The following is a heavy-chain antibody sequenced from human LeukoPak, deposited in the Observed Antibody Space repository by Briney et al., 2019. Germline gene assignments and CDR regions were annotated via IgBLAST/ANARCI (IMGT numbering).Heavy chain of an antibody. CDR2: IYSSGST. Sequence: SETLSLTCNVSGGSISDYYWSWIRQPAGKGLEWIGRIYSSGSTNYNPSLRGRVTMSLDTSTNHFSLRLYSVTAADTAVYYCARSPVTTIYWYFGLWGRGTLVTVSS. V-gene: IGHV4-4*07. D-gene: IGHD4-17*01. CDR1: GGSISDYY. J-gene: IGHJ2*01. CDR3: ARSPVTTIYWYFGL.